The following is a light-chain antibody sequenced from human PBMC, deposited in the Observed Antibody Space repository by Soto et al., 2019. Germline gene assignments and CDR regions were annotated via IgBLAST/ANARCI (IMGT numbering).Light chain of an antibody. J-gene: IGLJ2*01. Sequence: QSALTQPASVSGSPGQSITISCTGSSSDVGGYNHVSWYQQHPGKAPKLMIYEVSNWPSGVSDRFSGSKSGNTASLIISGLQAEDEADYYCSSYTNSNTWVFGGGTKLTVL. CDR2: EVS. V-gene: IGLV2-14*01. CDR1: SSDVGGYNH. CDR3: SSYTNSNTWV.